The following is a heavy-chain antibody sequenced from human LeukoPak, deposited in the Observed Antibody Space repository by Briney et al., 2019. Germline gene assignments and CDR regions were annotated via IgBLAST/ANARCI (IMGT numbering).Heavy chain of an antibody. V-gene: IGHV3-11*01. J-gene: IGHJ3*02. CDR3: ASPSLVEMATANAFDI. D-gene: IGHD5-18*01. CDR2: ISSSGSTI. Sequence: GGSLRLSCAASGFTFSDYYMSWIRQAPGKGLEWVSYISSSGSTIYYADSAKGRFTISRDNAKNSLYLQMNSLRAEDTAVYYCASPSLVEMATANAFDIWGQGTMVTVSS. CDR1: GFTFSDYY.